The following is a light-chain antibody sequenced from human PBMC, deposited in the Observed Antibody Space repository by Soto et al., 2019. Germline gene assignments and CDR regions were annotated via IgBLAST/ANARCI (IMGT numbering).Light chain of an antibody. J-gene: IGKJ4*01. CDR3: QQHDSLPRN. CDR2: DAS. CDR1: QDITDY. Sequence: DIQMTQSPSSLSASVGDRVTITCQASQDITDYLNWYQQKPGKPPTLLIFDASNLDTGVPSRFSGSGSVTHFTFSISSLQAEDMATYYCQQHDSLPRNFGGGTRVEI. V-gene: IGKV1-33*01.